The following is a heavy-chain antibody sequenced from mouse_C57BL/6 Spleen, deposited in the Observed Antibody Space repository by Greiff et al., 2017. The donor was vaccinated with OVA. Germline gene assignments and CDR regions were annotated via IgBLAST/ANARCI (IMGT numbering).Heavy chain of an antibody. CDR1: GFTFSSYT. Sequence: EVQRVESGGGLVKPGGSLKLSCAASGFTFSSYTMSWVRQTPEKRLEWVATISGGGGNTYYPDSVKGRFTISRDNAKNTLYLQMSSLRSEDTALYYCARQFTRAYFDVWGTGTTVTVSS. V-gene: IGHV5-9*01. CDR3: ARQFTRAYFDV. J-gene: IGHJ1*03. CDR2: ISGGGGNT. D-gene: IGHD2-12*01.